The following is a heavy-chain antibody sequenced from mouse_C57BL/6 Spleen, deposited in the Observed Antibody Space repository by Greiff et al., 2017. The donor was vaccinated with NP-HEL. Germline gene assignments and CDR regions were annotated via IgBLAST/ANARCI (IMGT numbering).Heavy chain of an antibody. Sequence: VQLKESGGGLVKPGGSLKLSCAASGFTFSDYGMHWVRQAPEKGLEWVAYISSGSSTIYSADTVKGRFTISRDNAKTTLFLQMTSLRSEDTDMYYCARYGSSDWYFDVWGTGTTVTVAS. D-gene: IGHD1-1*01. CDR2: ISSGSSTI. V-gene: IGHV5-17*01. CDR1: GFTFSDYG. J-gene: IGHJ1*03. CDR3: ARYGSSDWYFDV.